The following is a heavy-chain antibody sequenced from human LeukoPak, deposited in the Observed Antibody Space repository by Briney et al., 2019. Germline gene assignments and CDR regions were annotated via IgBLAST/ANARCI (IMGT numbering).Heavy chain of an antibody. CDR1: GGSIGSYY. J-gene: IGHJ4*02. CDR2: IYYSGST. Sequence: PSETLSLTCTVSGGSIGSYYWSWIRQPPGKGLEWIGYIYYSGSTNYNPSLKSRVTISVDASKNQFSLRLTSVIAADTAVYYCARGRRDMATINLFDFWGQGTLVTLSS. V-gene: IGHV4-59*01. CDR3: ARGRRDMATINLFDF. D-gene: IGHD5-24*01.